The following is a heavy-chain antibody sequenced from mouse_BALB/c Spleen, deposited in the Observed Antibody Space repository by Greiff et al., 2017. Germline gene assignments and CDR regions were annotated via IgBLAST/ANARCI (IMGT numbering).Heavy chain of an antibody. CDR2: IDPENGDT. CDR3: KDGYDGVDY. D-gene: IGHD2-2*01. V-gene: IGHV14-4*02. CDR1: GFNIKDYY. J-gene: IGHJ2*01. Sequence: EVQLQQSGAELVRPGALVKLSCKASGFNIKDYYMHWVKQRPEQGLEWIGWIDPENGDTEYAPKFQGKATMTADTSSNTAYLQLSSLTSEDTAVYYCKDGYDGVDYWGQGTTLTVSS.